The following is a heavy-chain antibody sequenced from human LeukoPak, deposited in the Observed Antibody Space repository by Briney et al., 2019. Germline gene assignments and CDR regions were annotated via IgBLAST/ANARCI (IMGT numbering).Heavy chain of an antibody. CDR2: ISSSGSTI. Sequence: PGGSLRLSCAASGFTFSSYEMNWVRQAPGKGLEWVSYISSSGSTIYYADSVKGRFTISRDNAKNSLYLQMNSLRAEDTAVYYCARLYYYGSGLQAWGQGTLVTVSS. V-gene: IGHV3-48*03. CDR3: ARLYYYGSGLQA. J-gene: IGHJ5*02. CDR1: GFTFSSYE. D-gene: IGHD3-10*01.